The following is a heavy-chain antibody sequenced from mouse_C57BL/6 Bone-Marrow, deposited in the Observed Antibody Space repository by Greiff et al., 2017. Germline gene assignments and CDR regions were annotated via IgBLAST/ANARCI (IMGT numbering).Heavy chain of an antibody. D-gene: IGHD1-3*01. Sequence: EVKLVESGGDLVKPGGSLKLSCAASGFTFSSYGMSWVRQTPDKRLEWVATISSGGSYTYYPDSVKGRFTISRDNAKNTLYLQMSSLKSEDTAMYHCARLKGYFDYWGQGTTLTVSS. CDR1: GFTFSSYG. J-gene: IGHJ2*01. CDR3: ARLKGYFDY. CDR2: ISSGGSYT. V-gene: IGHV5-6*01.